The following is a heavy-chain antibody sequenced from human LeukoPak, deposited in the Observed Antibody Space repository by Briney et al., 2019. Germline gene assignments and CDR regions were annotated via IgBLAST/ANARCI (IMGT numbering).Heavy chain of an antibody. V-gene: IGHV3-7*01. CDR2: IKEDGSEM. CDR1: GISFSGSW. CDR3: TRNEH. J-gene: IGHJ4*02. Sequence: PGGSLRLXCGGSGISFSGSWMSWVRQAPGKGPEWVANIKEDGSEMYYVGSVRGRFTISRDNAKNSLHLQMNSLRAEDTAVYYCTRNEHWGQGTLVTVSS.